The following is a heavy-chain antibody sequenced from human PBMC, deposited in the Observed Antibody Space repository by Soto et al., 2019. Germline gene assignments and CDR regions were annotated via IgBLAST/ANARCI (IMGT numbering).Heavy chain of an antibody. J-gene: IGHJ4*02. V-gene: IGHV1-58*01. Sequence: AASVKVSCKASGFTFTSSAVQWVRQARGQRLEWIGWIVVGSGNTNYAQKFQERVTITRDMSTSTAYMELSSLRSEDTAVYYCARIFTPWYFDYWGQGTLVTVSS. CDR1: GFTFTSSA. CDR3: ARIFTPWYFDY. D-gene: IGHD3-9*01. CDR2: IVVGSGNT.